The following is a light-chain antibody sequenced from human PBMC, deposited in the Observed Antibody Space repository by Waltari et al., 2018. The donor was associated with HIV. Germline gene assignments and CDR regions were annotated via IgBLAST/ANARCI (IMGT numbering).Light chain of an antibody. CDR3: AAWNDNLSGVV. V-gene: IGLV1-47*01. CDR2: RNN. Sequence: QSVLSQPPSASGTPGQRVTISCSGSSSNIGRFYVYWYRQVPGTTPQLLIYRNNQGPSGVPDRFAGATSGTSASLAVSGLRSEDEAYYYCAAWNDNLSGVVFGGGTELTVL. CDR1: SSNIGRFY. J-gene: IGLJ2*01.